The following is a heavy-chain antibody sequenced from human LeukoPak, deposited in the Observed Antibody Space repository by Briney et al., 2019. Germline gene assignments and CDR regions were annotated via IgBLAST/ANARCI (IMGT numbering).Heavy chain of an antibody. J-gene: IGHJ4*02. Sequence: GGALRLSCAASGWTFSGCWMSWVRQAPGKGLEWVVNIKQDGSEKYYVDSVKGRFTISRDNAKNSLYLQMNSLGAEDTAVYYCARGGGNFEYWGQGTLVTVSS. CDR2: IKQDGSEK. CDR1: GWTFSGCW. CDR3: ARGGGNFEY. D-gene: IGHD6-25*01. V-gene: IGHV3-7*01.